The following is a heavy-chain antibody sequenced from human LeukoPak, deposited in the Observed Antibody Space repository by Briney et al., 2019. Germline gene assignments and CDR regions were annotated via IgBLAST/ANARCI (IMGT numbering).Heavy chain of an antibody. J-gene: IGHJ4*02. CDR2: IKQDGSEK. V-gene: IGHV3-7*01. Sequence: GGSLRLSCAASGFTFSSYWMSWVRQAPGKGLEWVANIKQDGSEKYYVDSVKGRFTISRDNAKNSLYLQMNSLRAEDTAVYYCARVVVVPAAIILFDYWGQGTRVTVSS. CDR3: ARVVVVPAAIILFDY. CDR1: GFTFSSYW. D-gene: IGHD2-2*01.